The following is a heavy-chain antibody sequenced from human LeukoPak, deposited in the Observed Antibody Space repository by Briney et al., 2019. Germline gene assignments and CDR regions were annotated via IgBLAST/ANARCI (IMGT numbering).Heavy chain of an antibody. V-gene: IGHV3-23*01. CDR2: ISGSGGST. CDR3: AKDRSSWYYPFDS. J-gene: IGHJ4*02. Sequence: GGSLRLSCAASGFTFSSYAMSWVRQAPGKGLEWVSAISGSGGSTYYADSVEGRFTMSRDNSKRTVYLQMNSLRAEDTAVYYCAKDRSSWYYPFDSWGQGTLVTVSS. CDR1: GFTFSSYA. D-gene: IGHD3-3*01.